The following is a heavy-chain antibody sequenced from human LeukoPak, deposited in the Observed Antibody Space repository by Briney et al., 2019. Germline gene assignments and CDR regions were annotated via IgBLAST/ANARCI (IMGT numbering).Heavy chain of an antibody. D-gene: IGHD4-17*01. CDR2: ISSSSSFI. CDR1: GFTFSSYG. J-gene: IGHJ4*02. V-gene: IGHV3-21*01. Sequence: PGGSLRLSCVASGFTFSSYGMNWVRQPPGKGLERVSSISSSSSFIYYADSVKGRFTISRDKAEKSLYLQMNSLRVEDTAVYYCARGTTVTSGGDYWGQGTLVTVSS. CDR3: ARGTTVTSGGDY.